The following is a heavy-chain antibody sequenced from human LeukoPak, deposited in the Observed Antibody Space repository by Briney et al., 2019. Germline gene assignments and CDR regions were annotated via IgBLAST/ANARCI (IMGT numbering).Heavy chain of an antibody. Sequence: GSLRLSCAASGFTFSNYWMHWVRQAPGKGLMWVSRINSDGSSTTYADSVKGRFTISRDNAKNTLYLQMNNLRAEDTAVYSCARDREIAAGNFFDPWGQGTLVTVSS. CDR1: GFTFSNYW. J-gene: IGHJ5*02. V-gene: IGHV3-74*01. CDR3: ARDREIAAGNFFDP. CDR2: INSDGSST. D-gene: IGHD6-13*01.